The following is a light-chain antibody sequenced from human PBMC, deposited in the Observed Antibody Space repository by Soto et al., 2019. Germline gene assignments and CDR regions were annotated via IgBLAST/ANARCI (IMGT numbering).Light chain of an antibody. CDR1: QTISSW. Sequence: DIQMTQSPSTLSGSVGDRVTITCRASQTISSWLAWYEQKPGKAPKLLIYNASTFKSGVPSRFRGSGSGTEFNLTISSLPANDFATYYCQHYNSYSEAFGQGTKVQLK. CDR2: NAS. V-gene: IGKV1-5*03. CDR3: QHYNSYSEA. J-gene: IGKJ1*01.